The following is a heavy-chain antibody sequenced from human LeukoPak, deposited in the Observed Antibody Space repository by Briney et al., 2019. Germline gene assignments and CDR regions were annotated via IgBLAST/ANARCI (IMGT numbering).Heavy chain of an antibody. Sequence: ASVKVSCKVSGYTLTELSMHWVRQAPGKGLEWMGGFDPEDGETIYAQKFQGRVTMTEDTSTDTAYMELSSLRSEDTAVYYCATDDSSGYPLKDGMDVWGQGTTATVSS. CDR1: GYTLTELS. V-gene: IGHV1-24*01. D-gene: IGHD3-22*01. J-gene: IGHJ6*02. CDR3: ATDDSSGYPLKDGMDV. CDR2: FDPEDGET.